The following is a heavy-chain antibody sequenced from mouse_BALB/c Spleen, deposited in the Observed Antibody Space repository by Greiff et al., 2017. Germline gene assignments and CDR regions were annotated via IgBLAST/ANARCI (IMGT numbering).Heavy chain of an antibody. J-gene: IGHJ1*01. CDR3: NAFITTATGGV. Sequence: VHVKQSGAELVRSGASVKLSCTASGFNIKDYYMHWVKQRPEQGLEWIGWIDPENGDTEYAPKFQGKATMTADTSSNTAYLQLSSLTSEDTAVYYCNAFITTATGGVWGAGTTVTVSS. V-gene: IGHV14-4*02. CDR1: GFNIKDYY. D-gene: IGHD1-2*01. CDR2: IDPENGDT.